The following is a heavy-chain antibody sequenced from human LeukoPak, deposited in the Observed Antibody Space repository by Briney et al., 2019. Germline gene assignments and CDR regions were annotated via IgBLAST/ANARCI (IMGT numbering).Heavy chain of an antibody. CDR3: ATQLPGIAVAGGAFDF. J-gene: IGHJ3*01. Sequence: KPSETLSLTCTVSGGSVSSGSYYWSWIRQPPGKGLEWIGYIYYSGSTNYNPSLKSRVTISVDTSKNQFSLKLSSVTAADTAVYYCATQLPGIAVAGGAFDFWGQGTMVTVSS. CDR1: GGSVSSGSYY. D-gene: IGHD6-19*01. CDR2: IYYSGST. V-gene: IGHV4-61*01.